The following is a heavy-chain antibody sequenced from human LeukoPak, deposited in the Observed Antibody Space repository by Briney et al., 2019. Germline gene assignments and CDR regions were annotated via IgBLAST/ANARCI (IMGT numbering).Heavy chain of an antibody. D-gene: IGHD2-2*01. CDR3: ARAPPAAMAGWFDP. Sequence: ASVKVSCKASGYTFTGYYMHWVRQAPGQGLEWMGWINPNSGGTNYAQKFQGRVTMTRDTSISTAYMELSRLRSDDTAVYYCARAPPAAMAGWFDPWGQGTLSPSPQ. J-gene: IGHJ5*02. CDR1: GYTFTGYY. CDR2: INPNSGGT. V-gene: IGHV1-2*02.